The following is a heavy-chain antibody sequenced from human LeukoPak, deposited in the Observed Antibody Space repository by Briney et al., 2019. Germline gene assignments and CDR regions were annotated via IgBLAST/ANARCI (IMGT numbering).Heavy chain of an antibody. D-gene: IGHD6-13*01. Sequence: SGGSLRLSCAASGFTFSSYNMNWVRQAPGKGLEWVSFISSSSSYIYYADSVKGRFTISRDNARNSLYLQMNSLRAEDSAVYYCAKASYPHSGAWYNLLSWGRGTLVTVSS. J-gene: IGHJ5*02. CDR2: ISSSSSYI. V-gene: IGHV3-21*04. CDR3: AKASYPHSGAWYNLLS. CDR1: GFTFSSYN.